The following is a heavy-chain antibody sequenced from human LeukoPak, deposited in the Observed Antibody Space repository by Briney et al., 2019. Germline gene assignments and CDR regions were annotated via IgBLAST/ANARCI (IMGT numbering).Heavy chain of an antibody. CDR3: ARSDYGDAY. CDR1: GFTFSSYW. CDR2: INTDGSST. V-gene: IGHV3-74*01. Sequence: GGSLRLSCAASGFTFSSYWMHWVRQAPGKGLVWVSRINTDGSSTTYADSVKGRFTISKDNAKNTLYLQMNSLRAEDTAVYYCARSDYGDAYWGQGTLVTVSS. D-gene: IGHD4-17*01. J-gene: IGHJ4*02.